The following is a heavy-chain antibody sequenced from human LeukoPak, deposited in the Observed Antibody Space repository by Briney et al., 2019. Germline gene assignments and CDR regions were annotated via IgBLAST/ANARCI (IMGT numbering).Heavy chain of an antibody. V-gene: IGHV3-43D*03. CDR2: ISWDGGST. Sequence: GGSLRLSCTASGLTFSTSGFNWVRQAPGKGLEWVSLISWDGGSTYYADSVKGRFTISRDNSKNSLYLQMNSLRAEDTALYYCAKDYCSSTSCYFDYWGQGTLVTVSS. J-gene: IGHJ4*02. CDR1: GLTFSTSG. D-gene: IGHD2-2*01. CDR3: AKDYCSSTSCYFDY.